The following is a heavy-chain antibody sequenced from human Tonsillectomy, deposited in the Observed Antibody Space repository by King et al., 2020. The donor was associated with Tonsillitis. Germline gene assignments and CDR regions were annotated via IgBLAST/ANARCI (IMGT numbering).Heavy chain of an antibody. CDR3: ARGLYDSNAFDI. J-gene: IGHJ3*02. CDR2: MWYDGNNT. CDR1: GFTFSSHG. V-gene: IGHV3-33*01. D-gene: IGHD3-22*01. Sequence: VQLVESGGGVVQPGRSLRLSCAASGFTFSSHGMHWVRQAPGKGLEWGAVMWYDGNNTYFADSVKGRFTISRDISKKTLYLQMNSLRAEDTAVFYCARGLYDSNAFDIWGQGTMVTVSS.